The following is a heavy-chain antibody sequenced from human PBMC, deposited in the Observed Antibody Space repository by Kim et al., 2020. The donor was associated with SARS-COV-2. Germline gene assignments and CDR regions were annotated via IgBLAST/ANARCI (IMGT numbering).Heavy chain of an antibody. V-gene: IGHV4-34*01. CDR3: ARGIVVVTAIFDY. D-gene: IGHD2-21*02. Sequence: SETLSLTCAVYGGSFSGYYWSWIRQPPGKGLEWIGEINHSGSTNYNPSLKSRVTISVDTSKNQFSLKLSSVTAADTAVYYCARGIVVVTAIFDYWGQGTLVTVSS. J-gene: IGHJ4*02. CDR1: GGSFSGYY. CDR2: INHSGST.